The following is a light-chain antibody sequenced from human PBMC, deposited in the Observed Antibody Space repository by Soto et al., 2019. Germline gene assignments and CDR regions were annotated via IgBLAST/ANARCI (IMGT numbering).Light chain of an antibody. CDR1: QSITTW. V-gene: IGKV1-5*03. Sequence: DIEMTQSPSTLSASVGDRVTITCRASQSITTWLAWYQQKPGKAPKLLIYKATNVQTGVPSRFRGSGSGTEFSLTISSLQPEDFAIYYCQKYNDYQYTFGQGTRLEIK. CDR2: KAT. J-gene: IGKJ2*01. CDR3: QKYNDYQYT.